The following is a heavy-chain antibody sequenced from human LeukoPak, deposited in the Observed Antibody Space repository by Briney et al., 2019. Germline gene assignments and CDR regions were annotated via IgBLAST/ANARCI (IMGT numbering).Heavy chain of an antibody. CDR3: AKHMRATNTYSFFGLDV. Sequence: GGSLRLSCAATGYTFKDYGMHWVRQPPGKGLEWVSSINWNGGGTDYADSVKGRFTISRDNAKNSLYLQLSSLRPEDTALYYCAKHMRATNTYSFFGLDVWGQGTTVTVSS. V-gene: IGHV3-9*01. D-gene: IGHD1-26*01. CDR1: GYTFKDYG. J-gene: IGHJ6*02. CDR2: INWNGGGT.